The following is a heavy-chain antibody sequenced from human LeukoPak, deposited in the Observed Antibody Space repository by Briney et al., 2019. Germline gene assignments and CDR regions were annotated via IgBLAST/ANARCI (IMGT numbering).Heavy chain of an antibody. CDR2: ISWNSGSI. CDR3: AKDMAYSSSWYYFDY. Sequence: GRSLRLSCAACGFTFDDYDMHWVRQAPGKGLEWVSGISWNSGSIGYADSVKGRFTISRDNAKNSLYLQMNSLRAEDTALYYCAKDMAYSSSWYYFDYWGQGTLVTVSS. CDR1: GFTFDDYD. D-gene: IGHD6-13*01. V-gene: IGHV3-9*01. J-gene: IGHJ4*02.